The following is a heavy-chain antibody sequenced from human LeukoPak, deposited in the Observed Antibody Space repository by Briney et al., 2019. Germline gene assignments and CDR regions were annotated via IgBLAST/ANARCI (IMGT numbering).Heavy chain of an antibody. CDR2: IYYSGST. CDR3: ARLTTDYVWGSYRSGDDAFDI. J-gene: IGHJ3*02. Sequence: SETLSLTCTVSGGSISSSSYYWGWIRQPPGKGLEWIVSIYYSGSTYYNPSLKSRVTISVYTSKNQFSLKLSSVTAADTAVYYCARLTTDYVWGSYRSGDDAFDIWGQGTMVTVSS. V-gene: IGHV4-39*01. D-gene: IGHD3-16*02. CDR1: GGSISSSSYY.